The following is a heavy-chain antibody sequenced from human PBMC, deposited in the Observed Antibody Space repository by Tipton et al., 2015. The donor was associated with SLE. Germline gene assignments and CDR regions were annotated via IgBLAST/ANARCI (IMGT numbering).Heavy chain of an antibody. D-gene: IGHD5-12*01. Sequence: SLRLSCIGSGFAFSTYALHWVRQAPGQGLEWLAVISYDGGYKYYADSVKGRFTISKDNSRNTLYLEMNSLRAEDTALYYCARDSRWLPDYWGQGTLVTVSS. CDR2: ISYDGGYK. J-gene: IGHJ4*02. V-gene: IGHV3-30*04. CDR3: ARDSRWLPDY. CDR1: GFAFSTYA.